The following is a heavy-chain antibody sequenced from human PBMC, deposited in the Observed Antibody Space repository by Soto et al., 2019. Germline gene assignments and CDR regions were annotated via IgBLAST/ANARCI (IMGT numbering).Heavy chain of an antibody. D-gene: IGHD3-10*01. V-gene: IGHV1-46*01. Sequence: ASVKVSCKASGYTFTGYYMHWVRPTPGQGLEWMVIINPTGGSTSYAQKFQGRVTMTRDTSTSTVYMELSSLRSEDTAVYYCARAGVTMVPGVYYYGMDVWGQGTTGTVSS. CDR2: INPTGGST. CDR1: GYTFTGYY. J-gene: IGHJ6*02. CDR3: ARAGVTMVPGVYYYGMDV.